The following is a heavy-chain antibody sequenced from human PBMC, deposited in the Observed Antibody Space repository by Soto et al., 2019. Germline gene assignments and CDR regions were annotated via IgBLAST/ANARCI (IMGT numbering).Heavy chain of an antibody. D-gene: IGHD2-2*01. J-gene: IGHJ6*02. V-gene: IGHV3-23*01. CDR3: AKDSKSVSVSAARVYGMDV. CDR1: GFMFSNFA. Sequence: GGSLRLSCAGSGFMFSNFAMTWARQAPGKGLEWVSTTRSNGEHTYYADSVKGRFTVSRDNSKNTLFLEMSSLRAEDTAIYYCAKDSKSVSVSAARVYGMDVWGQGTTVTVSS. CDR2: TRSNGEHT.